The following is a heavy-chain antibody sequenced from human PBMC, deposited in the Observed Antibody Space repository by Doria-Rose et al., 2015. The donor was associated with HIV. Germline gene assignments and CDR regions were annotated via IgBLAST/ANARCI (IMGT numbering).Heavy chain of an antibody. CDR3: ARIKSSRWYHKYYFDF. Sequence: QESGPVLVKPTETLTLTCTVSGVSLSSPGMGVSWIRQPPGKALEWLSNIFSDDERSYTTSLKSILTITRGTSKSQVVLTMTDMDPVDTATYYCARIKSSRWYHKYYFDFWGQGTLVIVSA. J-gene: IGHJ4*02. CDR1: GVSLSSPGMG. V-gene: IGHV2-26*01. CDR2: IFSDDER. D-gene: IGHD6-13*01.